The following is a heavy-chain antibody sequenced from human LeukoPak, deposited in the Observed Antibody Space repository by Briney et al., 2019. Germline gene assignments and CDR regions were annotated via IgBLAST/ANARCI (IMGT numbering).Heavy chain of an antibody. J-gene: IGHJ3*02. V-gene: IGHV4-4*02. Sequence: SGTLSLTCAVSGGSISSSNWWSWVRQPPGKGLEWSGEIYHSGSTNYNPSLKSRVTISVDKSKNQFSLKLSSVTAADTAVYYCAKRLGLGYCSGGSCPDAFDIWGQGTMVTVSS. CDR2: IYHSGST. CDR3: AKRLGLGYCSGGSCPDAFDI. D-gene: IGHD2-15*01. CDR1: GGSISSSNW.